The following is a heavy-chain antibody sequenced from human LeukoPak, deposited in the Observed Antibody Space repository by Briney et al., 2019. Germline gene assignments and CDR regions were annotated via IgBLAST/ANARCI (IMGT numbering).Heavy chain of an antibody. J-gene: IGHJ6*03. Sequence: SGGSLRLSCAASGFTFSSYSMNWVRQAPGKGLEWVSYISSSSSTIYYADSVKGRFTISRDNAKNSLYLQMNSLRAEDTAVYYCARTPHPGTYGTGSKRYYYYYMDVWGKGTTVIISS. CDR2: ISSSSSTI. CDR1: GFTFSSYS. CDR3: ARTPHPGTYGTGSKRYYYYYMDV. D-gene: IGHD3-10*01. V-gene: IGHV3-48*01.